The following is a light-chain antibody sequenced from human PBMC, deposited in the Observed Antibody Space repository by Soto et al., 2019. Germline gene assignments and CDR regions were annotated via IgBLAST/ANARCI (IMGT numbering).Light chain of an antibody. V-gene: IGLV2-14*01. CDR3: SSYSFRSTFDV. Sequence: QLVLTQPASVSGSPGQSITIPCTGTSSDVGDYNYVSWYQQHPGKAPKLMLYEVTNRPSGVSARFSGSKSGNTASLTISGFQAEDESHYDCSSYSFRSTFDVFGTGTKVTVL. CDR1: SSDVGDYNY. J-gene: IGLJ1*01. CDR2: EVT.